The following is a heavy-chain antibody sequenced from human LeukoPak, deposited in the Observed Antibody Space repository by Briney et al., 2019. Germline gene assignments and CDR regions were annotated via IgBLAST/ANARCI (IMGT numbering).Heavy chain of an antibody. D-gene: IGHD3-3*01. CDR2: ISGSGDST. Sequence: GGSLRLSCAASGFTFSSYAMSWVRQAPGKGLEWVSLISGSGDSTYYADSVKGRFTISRDNSKNTLYLQMNSLRAEDTALYYCARDPGVVAFHYFDFWGQGTLVTVSS. CDR1: GFTFSSYA. V-gene: IGHV3-23*01. CDR3: ARDPGVVAFHYFDF. J-gene: IGHJ4*02.